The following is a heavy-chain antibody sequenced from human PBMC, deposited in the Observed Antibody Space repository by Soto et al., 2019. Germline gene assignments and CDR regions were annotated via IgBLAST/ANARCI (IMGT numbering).Heavy chain of an antibody. D-gene: IGHD2-15*01. CDR3: VRTSLVVAAATREDY. V-gene: IGHV3-74*01. CDR1: GFTFSSYW. J-gene: IGHJ4*02. Sequence: EVQLVASGGGLVQPGGSLRLSCAASGFTFSSYWMHWVRQAPGKGLVWVSRINSDGSSTSYADSVKGRFTISRDNAKNTLYLQMNSLRAEDTAVYYCVRTSLVVAAATREDYWGQGTLVTVS. CDR2: INSDGSST.